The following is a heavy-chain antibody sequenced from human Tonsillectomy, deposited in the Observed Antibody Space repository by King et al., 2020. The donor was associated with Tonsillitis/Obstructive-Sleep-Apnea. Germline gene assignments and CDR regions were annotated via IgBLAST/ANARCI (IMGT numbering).Heavy chain of an antibody. D-gene: IGHD3-16*02. CDR3: ARTGRYYDYIWGSYRSRGWFDP. CDR1: GGSFSGYY. V-gene: IGHV4-34*01. CDR2: INHSGST. J-gene: IGHJ5*02. Sequence: VQLQQWGAGLLKPSETLSLTCAVDGGSFSGYYWSWIRQPPGKGLEWIGEINHSGSTNYNPSPKSRVTISVDTSKNQFSLKLSSVTAADTAVYYCARTGRYYDYIWGSYRSRGWFDPWGQGTLVTVSS.